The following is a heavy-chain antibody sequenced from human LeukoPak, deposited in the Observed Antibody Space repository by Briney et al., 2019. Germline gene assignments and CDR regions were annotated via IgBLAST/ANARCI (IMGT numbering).Heavy chain of an antibody. CDR1: GFTVSSNY. V-gene: IGHV3-66*01. D-gene: IGHD3-22*01. CDR2: IYSGGST. CDR3: ARDRAYYYDSSGYSPQYFQH. J-gene: IGHJ1*01. Sequence: GGSLRLSCAASGFTVSSNYMSWVRQAPGKGLEWVSVIYSGGSTYYADSVKGRFTISRDNSKNTLYLQMNSLRAEDTAVYYCARDRAYYYDSSGYSPQYFQHWGQGTLVTVSS.